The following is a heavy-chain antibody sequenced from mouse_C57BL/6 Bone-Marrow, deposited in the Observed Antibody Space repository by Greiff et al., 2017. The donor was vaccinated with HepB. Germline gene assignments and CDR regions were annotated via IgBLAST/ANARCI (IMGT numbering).Heavy chain of an antibody. Sequence: VQGVESDAELVKPGASVKISCKVSGYTFTDHTIHWMKQRPEQGLEWIGYIYPRDGSTKYNEKFKGKATLTADKSSSTAYMQLNSLTSEDSAVYFCARFLYYYGSSYGYWYFDVWGTGTTVTVSS. CDR1: GYTFTDHT. J-gene: IGHJ1*03. CDR2: IYPRDGST. CDR3: ARFLYYYGSSYGYWYFDV. V-gene: IGHV1-78*01. D-gene: IGHD1-1*01.